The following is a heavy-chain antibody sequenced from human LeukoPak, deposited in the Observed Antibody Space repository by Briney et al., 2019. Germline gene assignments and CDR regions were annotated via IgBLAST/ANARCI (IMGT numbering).Heavy chain of an antibody. D-gene: IGHD3-22*01. V-gene: IGHV4-4*07. CDR2: IYTCGST. CDR1: GGSISSYY. J-gene: IGHJ4*02. Sequence: SETLSLTCTVSGGSISSYYWSWIRQPAGKGLEWIGRIYTCGSTNYNPSLKSRVTMSVDTSKNQFSLKLSSVTAADTAVYYCASEWLGYDSSGYYFWGQGTLVTVSS. CDR3: ASEWLGYDSSGYYF.